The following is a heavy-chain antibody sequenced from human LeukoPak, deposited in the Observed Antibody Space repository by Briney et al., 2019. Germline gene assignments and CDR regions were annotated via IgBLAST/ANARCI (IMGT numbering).Heavy chain of an antibody. J-gene: IGHJ4*02. CDR2: ISGTGDST. Sequence: GGSLRLSCAASGFTFNTYAMSWVRQAPGKGLERVSGISGTGDSTYYADSVKGRFTISRDDSKNTLYLQMKSLTAEDTAVYYCAKDASGSYWYYFDYWGQGTLVTVSS. D-gene: IGHD1-26*01. CDR1: GFTFNTYA. CDR3: AKDASGSYWYYFDY. V-gene: IGHV3-23*01.